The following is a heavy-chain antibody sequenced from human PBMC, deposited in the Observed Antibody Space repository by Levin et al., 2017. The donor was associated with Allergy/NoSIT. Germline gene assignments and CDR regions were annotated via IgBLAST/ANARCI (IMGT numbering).Heavy chain of an antibody. J-gene: IGHJ4*01. CDR2: IFHSESP. D-gene: IGHD3-22*01. Sequence: SQTLSLTCHVSNGSVSGTNWWSWVRQAPGKGLEWIADIFHSESPKYNPSLKSRTTISLDNSKSQISLTLTSVTAADTAVYYCAGSQYFYDSSGHYWGHGILVTVSS. V-gene: IGHV4/OR15-8*01. CDR1: NGSVSGTNW. CDR3: AGSQYFYDSSGHY.